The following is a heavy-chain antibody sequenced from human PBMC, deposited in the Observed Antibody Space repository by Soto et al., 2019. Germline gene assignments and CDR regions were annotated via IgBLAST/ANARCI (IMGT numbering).Heavy chain of an antibody. D-gene: IGHD4-17*01. V-gene: IGHV4-39*01. CDR1: GGSISSSTYY. CDR2: IHYSASMYSSGNT. Sequence: QVQLQESGPGLLKPSETLSLTCTVSGGSISSSTYYWGWIRQPPGKGLEWIGTIHYSASMYSSGNTYYNPSLKSRVAISVDTSKNQFSLRLNSVTAADTAVYYCARLRATVVTPTYYFDYWGQGALVTVSS. CDR3: ARLRATVVTPTYYFDY. J-gene: IGHJ4*02.